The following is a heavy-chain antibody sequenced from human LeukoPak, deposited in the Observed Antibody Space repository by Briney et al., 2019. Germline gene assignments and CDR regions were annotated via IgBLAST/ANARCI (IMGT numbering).Heavy chain of an antibody. CDR3: ARDSTYGDFDY. Sequence: PGGSLRLSCAASGFSFSSHNMNWVRHAPGKGLERVSSISNGGRYLYYADSVKGRFTISRDNAKNSLYLQMNSLRAEDTAVYYCARDSTYGDFDYWGQGTLVTVSS. V-gene: IGHV3-21*01. CDR2: ISNGGRYL. CDR1: GFSFSSHN. D-gene: IGHD3-10*01. J-gene: IGHJ4*02.